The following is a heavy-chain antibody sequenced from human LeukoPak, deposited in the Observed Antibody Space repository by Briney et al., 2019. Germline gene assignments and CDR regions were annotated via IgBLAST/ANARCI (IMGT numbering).Heavy chain of an antibody. CDR3: AKEQWGVLPPGPDY. CDR2: ISGSGGST. D-gene: IGHD1-26*01. CDR1: GFTFSDYY. V-gene: IGHV3-23*01. Sequence: GGSLRLSCAASGFTFSDYYMSWIRQAPGKGLEWVSAISGSGGSTYYADSVKGRFTISRDNSKNTLYLQMNSLRAEDTAVYYCAKEQWGVLPPGPDYWGQGTLVTVSS. J-gene: IGHJ4*02.